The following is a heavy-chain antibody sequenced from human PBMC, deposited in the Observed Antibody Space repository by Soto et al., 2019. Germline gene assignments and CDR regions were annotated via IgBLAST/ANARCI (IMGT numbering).Heavy chain of an antibody. D-gene: IGHD3-22*01. Sequence: HLVESGGGLVQPGGSLRLSCAASGFTFNNAWMSWVRQAPGKGLEWVGRIKGEADGGTTDYAAPVKGRITISRDHSKDTLYLKMNSLKTEDTAVYYCTTGLSNGYYNFDYWGQGTPVTVSS. V-gene: IGHV3-15*01. J-gene: IGHJ4*02. CDR1: GFTFNNAW. CDR2: IKGEADGGTT. CDR3: TTGLSNGYYNFDY.